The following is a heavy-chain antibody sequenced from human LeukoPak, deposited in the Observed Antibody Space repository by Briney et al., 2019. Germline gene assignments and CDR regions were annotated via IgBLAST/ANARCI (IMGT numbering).Heavy chain of an antibody. CDR3: ARRDSSLLYYFES. CDR1: GYSFTSYW. D-gene: IGHD6-13*01. CDR2: IDPGDSLT. J-gene: IGHJ4*02. V-gene: IGHV5-51*01. Sequence: GESLKISCKGSGYSFTSYWIGWVRQMPGEGLEWMGIIDPGDSLTRYSPSFQGQVTISADKSISTAYLQWNSLKASDTAIYYCARRDSSLLYYFESWGQGTLVTVSS.